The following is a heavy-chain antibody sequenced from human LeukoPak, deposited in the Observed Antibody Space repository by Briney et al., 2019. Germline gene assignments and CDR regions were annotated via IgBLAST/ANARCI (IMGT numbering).Heavy chain of an antibody. Sequence: SETLSLTCAVYGGSFSGYYWSWIRQPPGKGLEWIGEINHSGSTNYNPSLKSRVTISVDTSKNQFSLKLSSVHAADAAVYYCARGDPGFSYGYGWLRYFYYIDVWGKGTTVTVSS. CDR1: GGSFSGYY. V-gene: IGHV4-34*01. CDR3: ARGDPGFSYGYGWLRYFYYIDV. D-gene: IGHD5-18*01. CDR2: INHSGST. J-gene: IGHJ6*03.